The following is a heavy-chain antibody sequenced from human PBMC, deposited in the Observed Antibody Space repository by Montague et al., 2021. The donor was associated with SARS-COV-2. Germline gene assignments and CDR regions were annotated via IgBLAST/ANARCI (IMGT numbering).Heavy chain of an antibody. CDR1: GDSVSSNSAA. CDR3: ARGSSGYYTPRHFDY. D-gene: IGHD3-22*01. CDR2: TYYRSNCYN. Sequence: CAISGDSVSSNSAAWNWIRQSPSRALEWLVRTYYRSNCYNDYALSVKSRITINPDTSKNQFSLQLNSVTPEDTAVYYCARGSSGYYTPRHFDYWGQGTLVTVSS. V-gene: IGHV6-1*01. J-gene: IGHJ4*02.